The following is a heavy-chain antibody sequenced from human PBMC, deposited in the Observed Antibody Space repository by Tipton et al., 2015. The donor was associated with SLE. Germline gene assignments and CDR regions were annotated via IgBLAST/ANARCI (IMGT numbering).Heavy chain of an antibody. J-gene: IGHJ4*02. D-gene: IGHD1-26*01. Sequence: TLSLTCTVSGASISSSYWSWIRQPPGKGLEWIGYIYYTGSANYNPSLKSRVTISIDTSKNQFSLKVNSVTAADTAVYYCARENSGNFLPPNYFDYWCQGALVTGSS. CDR2: IYYTGSA. CDR3: ARENSGNFLPPNYFDY. V-gene: IGHV4-59*01. CDR1: GASISSSY.